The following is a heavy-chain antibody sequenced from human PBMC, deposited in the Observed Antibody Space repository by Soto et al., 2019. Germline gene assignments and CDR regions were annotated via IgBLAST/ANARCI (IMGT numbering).Heavy chain of an antibody. Sequence: VASVKVSCKASGFTFTSSAVQWVRQARGQRLEWIGWIVVGSGNTNYAQRFQERVTITRDMSTSTAYMELSSLRSEDTAVYYCARDPSDIVATGGGFDPWGQGTLVTVSS. CDR1: GFTFTSSA. CDR3: ARDPSDIVATGGGFDP. CDR2: IVVGSGNT. V-gene: IGHV1-58*01. D-gene: IGHD5-12*01. J-gene: IGHJ5*02.